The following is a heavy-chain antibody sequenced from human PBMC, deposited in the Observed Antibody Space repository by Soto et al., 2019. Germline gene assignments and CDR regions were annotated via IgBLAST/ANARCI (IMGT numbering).Heavy chain of an antibody. CDR1: GYTFTSYG. Sequence: QVQLVQSGAGVKKPGASVKVSCKASGYTFTSYGISWVRKAPGQGLEWLGWISAYNGNTNYAQKLTGRVTMTTDTATSTAYMEVRSLRSDDRAVYYCVRRAVSGGWFDPWGQGTLVTVSS. J-gene: IGHJ5*02. V-gene: IGHV1-18*01. CDR2: ISAYNGNT. CDR3: VRRAVSGGWFDP. D-gene: IGHD6-19*01.